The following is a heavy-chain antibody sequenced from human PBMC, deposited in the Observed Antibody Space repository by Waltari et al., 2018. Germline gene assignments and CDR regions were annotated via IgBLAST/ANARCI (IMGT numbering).Heavy chain of an antibody. CDR3: ARDKSVYSYQPIDY. V-gene: IGHV1-18*01. J-gene: IGHJ4*02. D-gene: IGHD6-13*01. CDR2: ISAYNGNT. CDR1: GFTFTSYG. Sequence: QVQLVQSGAEVKKPGASVKVSCKTSGFTFTSYGISWLRQAPVQGLEWMGWISAYNGNTSSAQKLQGRVTMTTDTSTSTAYMELRSLRSDDTAVYYCARDKSVYSYQPIDYWGQGTLVTVSS.